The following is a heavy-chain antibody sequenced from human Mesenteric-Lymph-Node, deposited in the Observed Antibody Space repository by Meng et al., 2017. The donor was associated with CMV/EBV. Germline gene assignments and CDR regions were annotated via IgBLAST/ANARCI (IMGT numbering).Heavy chain of an antibody. V-gene: IGHV3-48*04. CDR1: IFPFSSSG. Sequence: GGSLRLSCAASIFPFSSSGMNWVRQAPGRGLEWVSYISSGSSTIYYADSVKGRFTISRDNAKNSLYLQMNSLRAEDTAVYYCARGGVRSIDYYAMEVWGQGTTVTVSS. CDR2: ISSGSSTI. D-gene: IGHD3-3*01. CDR3: ARGGVRSIDYYAMEV. J-gene: IGHJ6*02.